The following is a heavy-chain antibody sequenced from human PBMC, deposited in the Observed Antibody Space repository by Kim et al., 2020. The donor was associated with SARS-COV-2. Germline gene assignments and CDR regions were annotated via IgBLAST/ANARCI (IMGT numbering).Heavy chain of an antibody. CDR1: GFTFSSYA. V-gene: IGHV3-30*04. J-gene: IGHJ4*02. CDR3: ARDTNYDYVWGSYRC. D-gene: IGHD3-16*02. CDR2: ISYDGSNK. Sequence: GGSLRLSCAASGFTFSSYAMHWVRQAPGKGLEWVAVISYDGSNKYYADSVKGRFTISRDNAKNTLYLQMNSLRAEDTAVCYCARDTNYDYVWGSYRCWGQGTLVTVSS.